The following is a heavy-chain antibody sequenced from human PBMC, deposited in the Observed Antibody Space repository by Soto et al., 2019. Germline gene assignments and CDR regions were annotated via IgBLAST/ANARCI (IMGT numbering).Heavy chain of an antibody. CDR1: GFTFTSYA. D-gene: IGHD6-19*01. V-gene: IGHV3-30-3*01. Sequence: GGSLRLSCAASGFTFTSYALHWVRQAPGKGLEWVTVISYDGGNKYYADSVKGRFTISRDNSNNTLYLQMNSLRAEDTAVYYCARGGSGWAQISAFDIWGQGTMVTVSS. CDR3: ARGGSGWAQISAFDI. J-gene: IGHJ3*02. CDR2: ISYDGGNK.